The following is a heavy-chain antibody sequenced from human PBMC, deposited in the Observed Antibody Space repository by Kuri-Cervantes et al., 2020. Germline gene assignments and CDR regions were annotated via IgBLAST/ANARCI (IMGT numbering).Heavy chain of an antibody. CDR1: GGSISSYY. Sequence: SETLSLTCAVSGGSISSYYWSWIRQPAGKGLEWIGRIYTSGSTSYNPSLKSRVTISVDTSKNQFSLKLSSVTAADTAVYYCARDKNLSVGGIAAAGFDPWGQGTLVTVSS. CDR3: ARDKNLSVGGIAAAGFDP. CDR2: IYTSGST. D-gene: IGHD6-13*01. J-gene: IGHJ5*02. V-gene: IGHV4-4*07.